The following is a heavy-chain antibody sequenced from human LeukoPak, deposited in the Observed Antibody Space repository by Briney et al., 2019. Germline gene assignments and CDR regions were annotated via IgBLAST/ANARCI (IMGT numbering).Heavy chain of an antibody. CDR2: ISYDGSNK. D-gene: IGHD4-23*01. V-gene: IGHV3-30-3*01. Sequence: PGRSLRLSCAASGFTFSSYAMHWVRQAPGKGLEWVAVISYDGSNKYYADSVKGRFTISRDNSKNTLYLQMNSLRAEDTAVYYCARDNPVVTPLGVDWGQGTLVTVSS. CDR1: GFTFSSYA. J-gene: IGHJ4*02. CDR3: ARDNPVVTPLGVD.